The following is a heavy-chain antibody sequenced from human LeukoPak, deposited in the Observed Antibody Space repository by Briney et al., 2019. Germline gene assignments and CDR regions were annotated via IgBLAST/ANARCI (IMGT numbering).Heavy chain of an antibody. CDR2: IYYSGST. V-gene: IGHV4-59*01. CDR3: ARANGESNWFDP. Sequence: SETLSLTCTVSGGSISSYYWSWLRQPPGKGLEWIGYIYYSGSTNYNPSLKSRVTISVDTSKNQFSLKLSSVTAADTAVYYCARANGESNWFDPWGQGTLVTVSS. CDR1: GGSISSYY. D-gene: IGHD3-10*01. J-gene: IGHJ5*02.